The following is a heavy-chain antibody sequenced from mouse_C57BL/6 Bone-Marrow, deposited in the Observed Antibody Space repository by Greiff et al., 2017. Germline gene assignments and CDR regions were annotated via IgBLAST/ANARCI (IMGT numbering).Heavy chain of an antibody. V-gene: IGHV5-6*01. D-gene: IGHD2-4*01. J-gene: IGHJ3*01. CDR2: ISSGGSYT. Sequence: EVKLVESGGDLVKPGGSLKLSCAASGFTFSSYGMSWVRQTPDKRLEWVATISSGGSYTYYPDSVKGRFTISRDNAMNTLYLQMSSLKSEDTAMYYCARLGLRQFAYWGQGTLVTVSA. CDR3: ARLGLRQFAY. CDR1: GFTFSSYG.